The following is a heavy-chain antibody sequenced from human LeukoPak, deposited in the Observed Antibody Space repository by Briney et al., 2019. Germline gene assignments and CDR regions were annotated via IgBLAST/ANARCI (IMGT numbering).Heavy chain of an antibody. CDR3: ARDGYNTLLDY. CDR2: ISSSSSYI. D-gene: IGHD5-24*01. Sequence: GGSLRVSCAASGFTISSYSMNWVRQAPGKGLEWVSSISSSSSYIYYADSVKGRFTISRDNAKNSLYLQMNSLRAEDTAVYYCARDGYNTLLDYWGQGTLVTVSS. CDR1: GFTISSYS. V-gene: IGHV3-21*04. J-gene: IGHJ4*02.